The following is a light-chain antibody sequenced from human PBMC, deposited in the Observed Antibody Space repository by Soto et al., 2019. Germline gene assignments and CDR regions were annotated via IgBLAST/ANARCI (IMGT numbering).Light chain of an antibody. CDR3: QQYGISPT. V-gene: IGKV3-20*01. J-gene: IGKJ1*01. CDR2: DVS. CDR1: HSVSSNY. Sequence: EMVLTQSPGTLSLSPGERATLSCRSSHSVSSNYLAWYQQEPGQAPRLLIYDVSSRATGIPDRFSGSGSGTDFTLTISRLEPVDFAVYYCQQYGISPTFGQGTKVEIK.